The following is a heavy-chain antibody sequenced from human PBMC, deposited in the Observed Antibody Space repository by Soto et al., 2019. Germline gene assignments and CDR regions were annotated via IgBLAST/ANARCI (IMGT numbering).Heavy chain of an antibody. CDR2: ISDSGENT. D-gene: IGHD4-17*01. V-gene: IGHV3-23*01. CDR3: ARNRPPPHYGDNENYFYAMDV. J-gene: IGHJ6*02. Sequence: EVQLLESGGGLVQPGGFLRLSCAASGFTFSLYTMTWVRQAPGKGLEWVAGISDSGENTDYADSVKGRFTISRDNSKSTLYLQMNSLRPEDTAVYYCARNRPPPHYGDNENYFYAMDVWGQGTTVTVSS. CDR1: GFTFSLYT.